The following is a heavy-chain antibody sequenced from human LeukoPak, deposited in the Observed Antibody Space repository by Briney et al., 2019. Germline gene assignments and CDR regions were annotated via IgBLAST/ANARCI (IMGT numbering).Heavy chain of an antibody. J-gene: IGHJ4*02. D-gene: IGHD3-22*01. Sequence: ASVKVSCKASGYTFTSYDINWVRQATGQGLEWMGWVNPNSGNTGYAQRFQGRVTMTRNTSISTAYMELSSLRSEDTAVYYCARGGYYYDSSGYYYAGFDYWGQGTLVTVSS. CDR1: GYTFTSYD. CDR3: ARGGYYYDSSGYYYAGFDY. V-gene: IGHV1-8*01. CDR2: VNPNSGNT.